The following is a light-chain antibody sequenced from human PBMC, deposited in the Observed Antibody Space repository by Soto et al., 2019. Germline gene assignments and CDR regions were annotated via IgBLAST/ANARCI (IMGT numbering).Light chain of an antibody. CDR1: QSVTSN. Sequence: EVVMTQSPATLSLSPGERATLSCRASQSVTSNYLAWYQQKPGQAPRLLIYGASNRATGVPDRFSGSGSGTVFTLTISSLQSDDFAVYYCQQYLDWPRTFGQGTKVDIK. V-gene: IGKV3-15*01. CDR2: GAS. J-gene: IGKJ1*01. CDR3: QQYLDWPRT.